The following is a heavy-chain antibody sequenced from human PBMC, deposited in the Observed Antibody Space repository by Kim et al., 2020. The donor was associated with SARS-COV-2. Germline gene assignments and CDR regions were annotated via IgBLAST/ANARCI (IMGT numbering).Heavy chain of an antibody. CDR2: IWYDGSNK. CDR3: ARGIAGAGPFDY. Sequence: GGSLRLSCAASGFIFSSYAMHWVRQAPGKGLEWVSFIWYDGSNKYYADSVKGRFTISRDNSKNTLYLQMNSLRAEDTAVYYCARGIAGAGPFDYWAQETL. CDR1: GFIFSSYA. V-gene: IGHV3-33*01. D-gene: IGHD6-19*01. J-gene: IGHJ4*02.